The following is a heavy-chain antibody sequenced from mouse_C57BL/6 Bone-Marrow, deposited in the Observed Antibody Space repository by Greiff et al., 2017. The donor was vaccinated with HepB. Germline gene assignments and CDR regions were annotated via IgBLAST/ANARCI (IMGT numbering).Heavy chain of an antibody. CDR1: GYTFTDYN. D-gene: IGHD2-3*01. V-gene: IGHV1-18*01. Sequence: EVQLQQSGPELVKPGASVKIPCKASGYTFTDYNMDWVKQSHGKSLEWIGDINPNNGGTIYNQKFKGKATLTVDKSSSTAYMELRSLTSEDTAVYYCARCADGYYPFNYWGQGTTLTDSS. CDR3: ARCADGYYPFNY. CDR2: INPNNGGT. J-gene: IGHJ2*01.